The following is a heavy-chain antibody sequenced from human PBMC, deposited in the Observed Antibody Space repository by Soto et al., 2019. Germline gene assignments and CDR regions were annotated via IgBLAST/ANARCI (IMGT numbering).Heavy chain of an antibody. V-gene: IGHV3-23*01. CDR2: MSGSSSTT. Sequence: GGSLRLACATSGLTFSNYAMSWVRQAPGGGLEWVSSMSGSSSTTYYADSVRGRFTISRDRSKNTLYLQMSSLRAEDTALYYCAKNQERELPRVIDFWGQGTLVTVSS. CDR1: GLTFSNYA. J-gene: IGHJ4*02. D-gene: IGHD1-7*01. CDR3: AKNQERELPRVIDF.